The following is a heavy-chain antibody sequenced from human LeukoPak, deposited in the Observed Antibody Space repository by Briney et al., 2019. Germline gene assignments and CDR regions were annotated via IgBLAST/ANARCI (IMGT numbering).Heavy chain of an antibody. CDR1: GFTFSSYA. V-gene: IGHV3-30-3*01. Sequence: GGSLRLSCAASGFTFSSYAMHWVRQAPGKGLEWVAVISYDGSNKYYADSVKGRFTISRDNSKNTLYLQMNSLRAEDTAVYYCARDLEAAAGPGIHFQFWGQGTLVTVSS. D-gene: IGHD6-13*01. CDR2: ISYDGSNK. J-gene: IGHJ1*01. CDR3: ARDLEAAAGPGIHFQF.